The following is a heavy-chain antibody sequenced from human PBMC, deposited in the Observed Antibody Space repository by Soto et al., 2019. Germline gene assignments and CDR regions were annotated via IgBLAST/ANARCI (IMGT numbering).Heavy chain of an antibody. D-gene: IGHD6-6*01. V-gene: IGHV5-51*01. CDR3: ARHRSYSSSPGLDYYSYGMDV. CDR1: GYSFTSYW. J-gene: IGHJ6*02. CDR2: IYPGDSDT. Sequence: GESLKVFCKGSGYSFTSYWIGWVRQMPGKGLEWMGIIYPGDSDTRYSPSFQGQVTISADKSISTAYLQWSSLKASDTAMYYCARHRSYSSSPGLDYYSYGMDVWGQGTTVTVS.